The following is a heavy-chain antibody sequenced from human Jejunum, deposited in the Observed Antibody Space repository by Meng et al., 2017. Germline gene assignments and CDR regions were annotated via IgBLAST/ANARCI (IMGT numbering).Heavy chain of an antibody. Sequence: VALQCAGPGLLNPSATLLLPSVFSCGSINTSYWWRWVRQPPGKGLEWIGEIHHSGSTNYNPSLKSRVTISVDKSKNQFSLKLNSVTAADTAVYYCAREWSGSYRHFDYWGQGTLVTVSS. V-gene: IGHV4-4*02. CDR2: IHHSGST. CDR1: CGSINTSYW. J-gene: IGHJ4*02. D-gene: IGHD1-26*01. CDR3: AREWSGSYRHFDY.